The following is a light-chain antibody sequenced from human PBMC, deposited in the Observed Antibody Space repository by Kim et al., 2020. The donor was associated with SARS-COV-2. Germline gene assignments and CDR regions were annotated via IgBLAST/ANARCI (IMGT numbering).Light chain of an antibody. Sequence: VSPGERPTRSCRASQRGSSNLAWYHQKPGQAPRLLIYDASNRAPGIPARFSGSGSGTDFSLTISSLEFEDSAVYYCQQRSDWPITCGQGTRLEIK. CDR2: DAS. CDR3: QQRSDWPIT. V-gene: IGKV3-11*01. J-gene: IGKJ5*01. CDR1: QRGSSN.